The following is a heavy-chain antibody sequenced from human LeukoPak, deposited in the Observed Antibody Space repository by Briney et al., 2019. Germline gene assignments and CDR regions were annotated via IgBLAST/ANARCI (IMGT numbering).Heavy chain of an antibody. CDR3: ARGGQVSTGAYFDY. CDR1: GFTFSSYE. J-gene: IGHJ4*02. CDR2: ISSSGSTI. D-gene: IGHD1-26*01. V-gene: IGHV3-48*03. Sequence: PGGSLRLSCAASGFTFSSYEMNWVRQAPGKGLEWVSYISSSGSTIYYADSVKGRFTMSRDNSKNSLYLQMNSLRAEDTAVYYCARGGQVSTGAYFDYWGQGTLVTVSS.